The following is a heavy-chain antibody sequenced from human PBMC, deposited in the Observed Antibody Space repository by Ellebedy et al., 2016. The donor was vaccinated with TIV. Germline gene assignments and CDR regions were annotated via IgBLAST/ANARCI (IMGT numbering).Heavy chain of an antibody. J-gene: IGHJ4*02. V-gene: IGHV1-18*01. D-gene: IGHD6-19*01. CDR1: GGTFSSYA. CDR3: ARDRGITAVASSLLDY. Sequence: ASVKVSCKASGGTFSSYAISWVRQAPGQGLEWMGWISAYNGNTNYAQKLQGRVTMTTDTSTSTAYMELRSLRSDDTAVYYCARDRGITAVASSLLDYWGQGTLVTVSS. CDR2: ISAYNGNT.